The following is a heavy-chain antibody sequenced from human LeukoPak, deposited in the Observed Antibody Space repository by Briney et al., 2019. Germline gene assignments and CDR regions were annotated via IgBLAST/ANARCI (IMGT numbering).Heavy chain of an antibody. Sequence: GGSLRLSCAASGFTFSNYGMDWVRQAPGKGLEWVSYISSSSSSIYYADSVKGRFTIYRDNAKNSLFQQIHSLRAEDTAVYYCARGGAARPDYWGQGTLVTVSS. CDR2: ISSSSSSI. CDR3: ARGGAARPDY. J-gene: IGHJ4*02. D-gene: IGHD6-6*01. V-gene: IGHV3-48*01. CDR1: GFTFSNYG.